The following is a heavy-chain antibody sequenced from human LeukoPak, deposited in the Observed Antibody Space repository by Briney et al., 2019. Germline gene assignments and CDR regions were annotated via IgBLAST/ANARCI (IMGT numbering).Heavy chain of an antibody. CDR3: ATSIAAAGAPLDY. D-gene: IGHD6-13*01. CDR2: ISAYNGNT. CDR1: GYSFVLYG. Sequence: GASVKVSCKASGYSFVLYGISWVRQAPGEGPEWMGWISAYNGNTNYAQKLQGRVTMTTDTSTSTAYMELRSLRSDDTAVYYCATSIAAAGAPLDYWGQGTLVTVSS. V-gene: IGHV1-18*04. J-gene: IGHJ4*02.